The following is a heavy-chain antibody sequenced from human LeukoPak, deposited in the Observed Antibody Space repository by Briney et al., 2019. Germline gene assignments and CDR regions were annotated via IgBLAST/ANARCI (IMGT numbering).Heavy chain of an antibody. Sequence: GGSLRLSCAASGFTLTKYGMHWVRQAPGKGLDWVAVISYDGSSKYYADSVKGRFTISRDNSKNTLYLQMNSLRAEDTAVYYCAKDPTGYYYDSSDYLLPDYWGQGTLVTVSS. CDR1: GFTLTKYG. D-gene: IGHD3-22*01. CDR2: ISYDGSSK. J-gene: IGHJ4*02. CDR3: AKDPTGYYYDSSDYLLPDY. V-gene: IGHV3-30-3*01.